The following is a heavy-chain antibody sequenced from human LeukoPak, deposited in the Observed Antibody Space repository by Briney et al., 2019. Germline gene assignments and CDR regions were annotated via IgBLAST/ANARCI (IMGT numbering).Heavy chain of an antibody. CDR2: IIPIFGTA. CDR1: GGTFSSYA. V-gene: IGHV1-69*13. Sequence: ASVSVSCKASGGTFSSYAISWVRQAPGQGLEWMGGIIPIFGTANYAQKFQGRVTITADESTSTAYMELSSLRSEDTAVYYCAFGEGATTASIDYWGQGTLVTASS. J-gene: IGHJ4*02. D-gene: IGHD1-26*01. CDR3: AFGEGATTASIDY.